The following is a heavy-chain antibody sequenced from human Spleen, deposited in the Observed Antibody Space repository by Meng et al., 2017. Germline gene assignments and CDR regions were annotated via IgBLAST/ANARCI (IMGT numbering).Heavy chain of an antibody. CDR3: ARGRSFLSNYYDSSGYYLDIYYYYYGMDV. V-gene: IGHV4-34*01. CDR1: GGSFSGYY. J-gene: IGHJ6*02. D-gene: IGHD3-22*01. Sequence: SETLSLTCAVYGGSFSGYYWSWIRQPPGKGLEWIGEINHSGSTNYNPSLKSRVTISVDTSKNQFSLKLSSVTAADTTVYYCARGRSFLSNYYDSSGYYLDIYYYYYGMDVWGQGTTVTVSS. CDR2: INHSGST.